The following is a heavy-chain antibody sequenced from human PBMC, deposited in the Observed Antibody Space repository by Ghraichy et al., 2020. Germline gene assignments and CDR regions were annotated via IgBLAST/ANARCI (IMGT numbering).Heavy chain of an antibody. Sequence: GSLRLSCSASGFTFSSYAMHWVRQAPGKGLEYVSAISSNGGSTYYADSVKGRFTISRDNSKNTLYLQMSSLRAEDTAVYYCVKDPLRWPPSSSEPDYWGQGTLVTVSS. CDR1: GFTFSSYA. J-gene: IGHJ4*02. CDR2: ISSNGGST. D-gene: IGHD6-13*01. V-gene: IGHV3-64D*06. CDR3: VKDPLRWPPSSSEPDY.